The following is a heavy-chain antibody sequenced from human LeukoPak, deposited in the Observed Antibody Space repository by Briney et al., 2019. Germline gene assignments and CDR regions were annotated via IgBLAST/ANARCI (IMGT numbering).Heavy chain of an antibody. CDR2: ISYDGSNK. Sequence: GGSLRLSCAASGFTFSSYAMHWVRQAPGKGLEWVAVISYDGSNKYYADSVKGRFTISRDNSKNPLYLQMNSLRAEDTAVYYCAKSYYDSSGYYWVDQNLDYWGQGTLVTVSS. CDR3: AKSYYDSSGYYWVDQNLDY. J-gene: IGHJ4*02. D-gene: IGHD3-22*01. V-gene: IGHV3-30-3*02. CDR1: GFTFSSYA.